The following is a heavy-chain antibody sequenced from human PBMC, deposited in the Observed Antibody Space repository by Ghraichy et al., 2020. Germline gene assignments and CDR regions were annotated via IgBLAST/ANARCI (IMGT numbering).Heavy chain of an antibody. CDR1: GFTFSSYN. CDR3: ARDRTVLEAVVDVFDI. J-gene: IGHJ3*02. CDR2: ISSSSTYM. D-gene: IGHD6-25*01. Sequence: GGSLRLSCAASGFTFSSYNMNWVRQAPGKGLEWVSSISSSSTYMFYADSVKGRFTISRDNAKNSLSLQMNSLRAEDTAVYYCARDRTVLEAVVDVFDIWGRGTLVSVSS. V-gene: IGHV3-21*01.